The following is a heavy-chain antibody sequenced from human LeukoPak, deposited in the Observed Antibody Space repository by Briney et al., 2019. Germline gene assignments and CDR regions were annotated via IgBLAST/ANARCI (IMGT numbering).Heavy chain of an antibody. D-gene: IGHD3-10*01. CDR2: ISYDGSNK. J-gene: IGHJ4*02. V-gene: IGHV3-30*01. Sequence: PGGSLRLSCAASGFTFSSYAMHWVRQAPGKGLEWVAVISYDGSNKYYADSVKGRFTISRDNSKNTLYLQMNSLRAEDTAVYYCARLIGFGELLGLLRGDFDYWGQGTLVTVSS. CDR1: GFTFSSYA. CDR3: ARLIGFGELLGLLRGDFDY.